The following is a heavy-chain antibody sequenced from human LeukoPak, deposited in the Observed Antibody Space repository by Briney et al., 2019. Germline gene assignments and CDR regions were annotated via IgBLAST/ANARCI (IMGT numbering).Heavy chain of an antibody. CDR1: GFTFSSYA. D-gene: IGHD6-13*01. CDR2: ISYDGSNK. V-gene: IGHV3-30*04. J-gene: IGHJ4*02. CDR3: ARDIYSSSWYPLVY. Sequence: PGGSLRLSCAASGFTFSSYAMHWVRQARGKGLEWVAVISYDGSNKDYADSVKGRFTISRDNSKNTLYLQMNSLRAEDTAVYYCARDIYSSSWYPLVYWGQGTLVTVSS.